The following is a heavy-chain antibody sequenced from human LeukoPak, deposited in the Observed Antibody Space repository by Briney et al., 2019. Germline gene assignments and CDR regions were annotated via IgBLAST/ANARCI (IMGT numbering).Heavy chain of an antibody. J-gene: IGHJ4*02. CDR3: ARDTVVPNAY. V-gene: IGHV3-21*01. CDR1: GFTFSSYS. D-gene: IGHD4-23*01. CDR2: ISSSSSYI. Sequence: GGSLRLSCAAAGFTFSSYSMNWVRQAPGEGLEWVSSISSSSSYIYYADSVKGRFTISRDNAKNSLYLQMNSLRAEDTAVYYCARDTVVPNAYWGQGTLVTVSS.